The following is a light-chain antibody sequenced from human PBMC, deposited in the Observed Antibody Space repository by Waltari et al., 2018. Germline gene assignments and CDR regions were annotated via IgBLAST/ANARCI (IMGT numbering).Light chain of an antibody. J-gene: IGLJ3*02. V-gene: IGLV1-44*01. CDR1: TSNIGSNT. CDR2: GNS. CDR3: ASWDDSLNGLV. Sequence: QSALTQSPSASGTPGQRVTISCSGSTSNIGSNTANWYQQLPGTAPKLLIDGNSHRPSGFPGRFSGSKSGTSASLAISGLRSEDGADYFCASWDDSLNGLVFGAGTKLTVL.